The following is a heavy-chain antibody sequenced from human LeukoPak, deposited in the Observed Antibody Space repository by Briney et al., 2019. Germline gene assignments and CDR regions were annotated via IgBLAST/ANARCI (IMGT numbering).Heavy chain of an antibody. D-gene: IGHD3-10*01. CDR2: ISAYNGNT. V-gene: IGHV1-18*01. CDR1: GYTFTSYG. Sequence: AAVTVSCTASGYTFTSYGISWVRRAPGQGLEWMGWISAYNGNTNYAQKLQGRVTMTTDTSTSTAYMELRSLRSADTAVYYCARDQGYYGSGSLGGFDYWGQGTLVTVSS. CDR3: ARDQGYYGSGSLGGFDY. J-gene: IGHJ4*02.